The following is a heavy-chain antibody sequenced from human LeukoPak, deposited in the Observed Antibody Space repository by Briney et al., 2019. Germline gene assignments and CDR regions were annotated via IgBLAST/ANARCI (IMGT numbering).Heavy chain of an antibody. D-gene: IGHD3-10*01. J-gene: IGHJ6*02. CDR1: GFTVSSTY. CDR2: IYSGGST. CDR3: AREKYDSGSYLYGMDV. Sequence: GGSLRLSCAASGFTVSSTYMNWVRQAPGKGLEWVSVIYSGGSTDYADSVKGRVTISRDNSKNTVYLQMNSLRAEDTAVYYCAREKYDSGSYLYGMDVWGQGTTVTVSS. V-gene: IGHV3-53*01.